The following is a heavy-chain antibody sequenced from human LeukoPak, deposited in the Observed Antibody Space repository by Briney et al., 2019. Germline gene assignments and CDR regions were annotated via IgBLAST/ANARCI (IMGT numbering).Heavy chain of an antibody. CDR1: GGSISSYY. V-gene: IGHV4-59*01. CDR2: IYYRGST. J-gene: IGHJ4*02. CDR3: ARLGDSSSAPHFDY. Sequence: PSETLSLTCTVSGGSISSYYWSWIRQPPGKGLEWIGYIYYRGSTNYNPSLKSRVTISVDTSKNQFSLKLSSVTAADTAVYYCARLGDSSSAPHFDYWGQGTLVTVSS. D-gene: IGHD6-6*01.